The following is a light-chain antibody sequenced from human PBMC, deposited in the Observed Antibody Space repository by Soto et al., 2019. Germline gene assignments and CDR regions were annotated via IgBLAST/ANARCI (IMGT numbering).Light chain of an antibody. V-gene: IGLV2-14*01. Sequence: QSALAQPASVSGSPGQSITISCTGTSSDVGGYNYVSWYQQHPGKAPKVIIYEVSNWPSGVANRFSGSKSGNTASLAISGLQAEDEADYYCSSYTSSSTLSYVFGTGTKVTV. J-gene: IGLJ1*01. CDR2: EVS. CDR1: SSDVGGYNY. CDR3: SSYTSSSTLSYV.